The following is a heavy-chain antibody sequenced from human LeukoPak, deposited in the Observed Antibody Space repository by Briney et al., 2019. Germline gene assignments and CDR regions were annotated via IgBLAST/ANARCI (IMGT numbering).Heavy chain of an antibody. CDR1: GDSLSINSAA. Sequence: SQTLSLTCAISGDSLSINSAACNWIRQSRSRGLECQGRTYYMAQWYNAYAVSVKSRITINPDTSSNQYCLQLNSVTPPYTAVIYFRKYLFFGSGGYTFFYWGQGTLVTVSS. CDR3: RKYLFFGSGGYTFFY. CDR2: TYYMAQWYN. J-gene: IGHJ4*02. V-gene: IGHV6-1*01. D-gene: IGHD3-10*01.